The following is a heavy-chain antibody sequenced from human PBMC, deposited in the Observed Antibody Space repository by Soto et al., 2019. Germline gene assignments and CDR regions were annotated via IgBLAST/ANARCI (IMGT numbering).Heavy chain of an antibody. Sequence: PGGSLRLSCAASGFSVSSNYMSWVHQAPGKGLEWVSVMYSGGATYYADSVKGRFTISRDNSNNTVNLQMSSLRAEDTAVYYCATGGSLDYWGQGALVTVSS. V-gene: IGHV3-53*01. D-gene: IGHD3-10*01. J-gene: IGHJ4*02. CDR1: GFSVSSNY. CDR3: ATGGSLDY. CDR2: MYSGGAT.